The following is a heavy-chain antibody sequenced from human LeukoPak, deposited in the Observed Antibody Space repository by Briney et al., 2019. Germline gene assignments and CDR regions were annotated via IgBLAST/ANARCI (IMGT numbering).Heavy chain of an antibody. Sequence: GGSLRLSCAASGFIFSSYGMHWVRQAPGKGLEWVAVIWYDGSNKYYADSVKGRFTIYRDNSKNTLYLQMNSLRAEDTAVYYCARVDSSGYYYEFFDYWGQGTLVTVSS. V-gene: IGHV3-33*01. D-gene: IGHD3-22*01. CDR1: GFIFSSYG. CDR3: ARVDSSGYYYEFFDY. J-gene: IGHJ4*02. CDR2: IWYDGSNK.